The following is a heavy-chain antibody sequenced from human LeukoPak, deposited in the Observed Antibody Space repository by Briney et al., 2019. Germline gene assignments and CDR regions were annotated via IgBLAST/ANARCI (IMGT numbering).Heavy chain of an antibody. CDR2: ISRSSSYI. CDR3: APVLRYFDWLLYEDWFDP. CDR1: GFTFSSYS. Sequence: GGSLRLSCAASGFTFSSYSMNWVRQAPGKGLEWVSSISRSSSYIYYADSVKGRFTISRDNAKNSLYLQMKSLRAEDTAVYYCAPVLRYFDWLLYEDWFDPWGQGTLVTVSS. J-gene: IGHJ5*02. V-gene: IGHV3-21*01. D-gene: IGHD3-9*01.